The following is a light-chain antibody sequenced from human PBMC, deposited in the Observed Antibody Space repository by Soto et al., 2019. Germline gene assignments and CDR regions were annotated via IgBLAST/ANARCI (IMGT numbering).Light chain of an antibody. CDR2: EDS. J-gene: IGLJ2*01. V-gene: IGLV6-57*04. Sequence: NFMLTQPHSVSESPGKTVTISCTSSSGSIASNYVQWYQQRPGSAPTPVIYEDSQRPSGVPDRFSGSIDSSSNSASLTISRLKTEDEADYYCQSFDSSHVVFGGGTTLTVL. CDR3: QSFDSSHVV. CDR1: SGSIASNY.